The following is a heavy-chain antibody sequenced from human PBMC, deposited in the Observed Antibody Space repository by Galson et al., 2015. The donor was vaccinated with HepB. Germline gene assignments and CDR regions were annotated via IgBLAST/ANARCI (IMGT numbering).Heavy chain of an antibody. V-gene: IGHV1-69*02. CDR2: IIPILGIA. Sequence: SVKVSCKASGGTFSSYTISWVRQAPGQGLEWMGRIIPILGIANYAQKFQGRVTITADKSTSTAYMELSSLRSEDTAMYYCARGGTAMVKSHFDYWGQGTLVTVSS. CDR3: ARGGTAMVKSHFDY. J-gene: IGHJ4*02. D-gene: IGHD5-18*01. CDR1: GGTFSSYT.